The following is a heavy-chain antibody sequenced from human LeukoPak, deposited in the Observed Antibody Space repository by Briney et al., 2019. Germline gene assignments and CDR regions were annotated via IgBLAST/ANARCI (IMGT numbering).Heavy chain of an antibody. V-gene: IGHV3-30*02. D-gene: IGHD6-13*01. CDR3: AREMGPSLAAAGTLYYFDY. Sequence: PGGSLRLSCAASGFTFSSYGMHWVRQAPGKGLEWVAFIRYDGSNKYYADSVKGRFTISRDNSKNTLYLQMNSLRAEDTAVYYCAREMGPSLAAAGTLYYFDYWGQGTLVTVSS. CDR2: IRYDGSNK. CDR1: GFTFSSYG. J-gene: IGHJ4*02.